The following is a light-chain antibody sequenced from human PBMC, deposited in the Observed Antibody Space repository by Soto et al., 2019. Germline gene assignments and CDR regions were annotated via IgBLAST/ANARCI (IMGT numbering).Light chain of an antibody. Sequence: DIVMTQSPLSLPVIPGEPASISCRSSQSLLHSNGYNYLDWYLQKPGQSPQLLIYLGSNRASGVPDRFSGSGSGTDFTLKISRAEAEDVGVYYCMQALQTPRTFGQGTKVEIK. CDR1: QSLLHSNGYNY. CDR2: LGS. J-gene: IGKJ1*01. V-gene: IGKV2-28*01. CDR3: MQALQTPRT.